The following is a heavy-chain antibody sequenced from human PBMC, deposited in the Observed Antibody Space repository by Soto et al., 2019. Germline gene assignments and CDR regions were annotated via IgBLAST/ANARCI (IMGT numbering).Heavy chain of an antibody. CDR1: GGSISSSSYY. J-gene: IGHJ4*02. CDR2: IYYSGST. D-gene: IGHD6-13*01. Sequence: LSETLSLTCTVSGGSISSSSYYWGWIRQPPGKGLEWIGSIYYSGSTYYNPSLKSRVTISVDTSKNQFSLKLSSVTAADTAVYYCARYRREAVAGYTLDNWGQGILVTVSS. CDR3: ARYRREAVAGYTLDN. V-gene: IGHV4-39*01.